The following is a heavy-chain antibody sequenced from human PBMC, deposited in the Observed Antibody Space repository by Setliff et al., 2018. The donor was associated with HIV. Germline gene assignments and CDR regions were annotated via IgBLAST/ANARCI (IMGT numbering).Heavy chain of an antibody. D-gene: IGHD6-19*01. Sequence: ASVKVSCKASGYTFTAFHIHWVRQAPGQGLEWLGVINPSDGFTTRAQKFQGRLTMTRDTSTSTVHMDLSSLRSEDTAIYYCAKDRVSGWNNWFDPWGQGTLVTVSS. V-gene: IGHV1-46*01. CDR2: INPSDGFT. CDR3: AKDRVSGWNNWFDP. J-gene: IGHJ5*02. CDR1: GYTFTAFH.